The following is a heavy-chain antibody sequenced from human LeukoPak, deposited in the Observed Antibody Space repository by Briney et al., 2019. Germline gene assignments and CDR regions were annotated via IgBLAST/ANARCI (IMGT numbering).Heavy chain of an antibody. Sequence: SETLSLTCTVSGGSISSYYWSWIRQPPGKGLEWIGSIYYTGSTNYNPSLKSRVTISIDTSEKHFSLKLSSVSAADTAVHYCARDPTGAGWFDYWGQGTLVTVSS. CDR1: GGSISSYY. J-gene: IGHJ5*01. D-gene: IGHD6-13*01. CDR2: IYYTGST. CDR3: ARDPTGAGWFDY. V-gene: IGHV4-59*01.